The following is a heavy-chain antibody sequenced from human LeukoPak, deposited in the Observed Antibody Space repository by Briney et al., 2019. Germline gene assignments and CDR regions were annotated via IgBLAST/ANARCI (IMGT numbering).Heavy chain of an antibody. CDR2: INHSGST. CDR1: GGSFSGYY. J-gene: IGHJ4*02. Sequence: SETLSLTCAVYGGSFSGYYWSWIRQPPGKGLEWIGEINHSGSTNYNPSLKSRVTISVDTSKNQFSLKLSSVTAADTAVYYCARRAIYSSSSRDLDYWGQGTLVTVSS. CDR3: ARRAIYSSSSRDLDY. V-gene: IGHV4-34*01. D-gene: IGHD6-6*01.